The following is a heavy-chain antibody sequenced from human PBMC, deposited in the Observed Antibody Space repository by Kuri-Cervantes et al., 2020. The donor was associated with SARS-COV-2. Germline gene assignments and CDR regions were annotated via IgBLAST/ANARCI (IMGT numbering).Heavy chain of an antibody. CDR1: GGSISSYY. J-gene: IGHJ3*01. Sequence: ESLKISCTVSGGSISSYYWSWIRQPPGKGLEWIGELDHSGRANYNPSLKSRVTISVDRSRNQFSLKLTSVTAADTAVYYCARASTSIYGVLIALFSSNAFDVWGQGTMVTVSS. CDR2: LDHSGRA. V-gene: IGHV4-59*12. CDR3: ARASTSIYGVLIALFSSNAFDV. D-gene: IGHD3-3*02.